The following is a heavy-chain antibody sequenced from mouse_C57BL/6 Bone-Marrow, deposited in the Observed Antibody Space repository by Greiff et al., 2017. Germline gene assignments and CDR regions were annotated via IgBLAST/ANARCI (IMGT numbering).Heavy chain of an antibody. CDR2: IDPENGDT. CDR1: GFNIKDDY. D-gene: IGHD1-1*01. V-gene: IGHV14-4*01. CDR3: TTPITTVVFDY. Sequence: VQLQQSGAEFVRPGASVKLSCTASGFNIKDDYMHWVKQRPEQGLEWIGGIDPENGDTEYASKFQGKATITADTSSNTAYLQLSNLTSEDTAVFYCTTPITTVVFDYWGQGTTLTVSS. J-gene: IGHJ2*01.